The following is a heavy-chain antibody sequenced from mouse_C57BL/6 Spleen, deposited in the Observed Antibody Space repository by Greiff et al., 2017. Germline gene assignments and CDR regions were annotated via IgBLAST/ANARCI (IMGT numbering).Heavy chain of an antibody. CDR3: ARENYSNYFDY. CDR1: GYTFTSYW. Sequence: VQLQQPGAELVKPGASVKLSCKASGYTFTSYWMHWVKQRPGQGLEWIGMIHPNSGSTNYNEKFKSKSTLTVDKSSSTAYMQLSSLTSEDSAVYYCARENYSNYFDYWGQGTTLTVSS. D-gene: IGHD2-5*01. J-gene: IGHJ2*01. CDR2: IHPNSGST. V-gene: IGHV1-64*01.